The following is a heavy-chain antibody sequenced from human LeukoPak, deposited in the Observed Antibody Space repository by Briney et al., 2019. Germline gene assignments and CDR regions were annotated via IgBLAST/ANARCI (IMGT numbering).Heavy chain of an antibody. D-gene: IGHD1-26*01. Sequence: GASVKVSCKASGYTFTTYDINWVRQAPGQGLEWMGRINPNSGGTNYAQKLQGRVTMTRDTSISTAYMELSRLRSDDTAVYYCAKKVGAGPYFDYWGQGTLVTVSS. CDR3: AKKVGAGPYFDY. CDR1: GYTFTTYD. CDR2: INPNSGGT. V-gene: IGHV1-2*06. J-gene: IGHJ4*02.